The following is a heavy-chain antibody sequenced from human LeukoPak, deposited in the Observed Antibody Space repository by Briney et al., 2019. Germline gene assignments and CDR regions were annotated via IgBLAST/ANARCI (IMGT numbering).Heavy chain of an antibody. CDR1: GFTFSSYS. Sequence: GGSLRLSCAASGFTFSSYSMNWVRQAPGKGLEWVSSISSSSSYIYYADSVKGRFTISRDNAKNSLYLQMNSLRAEDTAVYYCARDRRGYCSGGSCPNSGYYYYYMDVWGKGTTVTVSS. V-gene: IGHV3-21*01. CDR3: ARDRRGYCSGGSCPNSGYYYYYMDV. J-gene: IGHJ6*03. D-gene: IGHD2-15*01. CDR2: ISSSSSYI.